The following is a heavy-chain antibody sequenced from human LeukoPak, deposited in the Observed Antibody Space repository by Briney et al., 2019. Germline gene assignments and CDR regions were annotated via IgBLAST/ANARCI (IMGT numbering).Heavy chain of an antibody. D-gene: IGHD6-19*01. Sequence: PSETLSLTCTVSGGSISNYYWSWIRQPAGKGLEWIGRIYISGSGSTNYNPSLKSRVTMSVDTSKNQFYLKLSSVTAADTAVYYCARDKRVAVAGTYFYYYYMDVWGNGTTVTISS. J-gene: IGHJ6*03. V-gene: IGHV4-4*07. CDR2: IYISGSGST. CDR3: ARDKRVAVAGTYFYYYYMDV. CDR1: GGSISNYY.